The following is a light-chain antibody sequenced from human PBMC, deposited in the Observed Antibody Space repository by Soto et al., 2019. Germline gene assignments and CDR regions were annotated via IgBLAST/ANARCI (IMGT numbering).Light chain of an antibody. J-gene: IGLJ3*02. CDR1: TSDIAAYYY. V-gene: IGLV2-14*03. Sequence: QSALTQPASVSGSPGQSITISCTGSTSDIAAYYYVSWYQQHPGKAPKLMIYEVSHRPSGISHRFSGSRSGITASLTISGLQAEDEADYYCSAYTSPSSKVFGGGTKLTVL. CDR3: SAYTSPSSKV. CDR2: EVS.